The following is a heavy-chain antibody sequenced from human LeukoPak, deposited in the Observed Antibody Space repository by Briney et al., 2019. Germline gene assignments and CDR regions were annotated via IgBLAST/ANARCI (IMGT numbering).Heavy chain of an antibody. D-gene: IGHD5-12*01. V-gene: IGHV3-11*06. J-gene: IGHJ4*02. CDR1: GFTFSDYY. Sequence: GGSLRLSCAASGFTFSDYYMSWIRQAPGKGLEWVSFISSSSSYTKYADSVKGRFTISRDNAKNSLHLQMNSLRAEDTAVYYCARDYPTTKGPWGQGTLVTVSS. CDR3: ARDYPTTKGP. CDR2: ISSSSSYT.